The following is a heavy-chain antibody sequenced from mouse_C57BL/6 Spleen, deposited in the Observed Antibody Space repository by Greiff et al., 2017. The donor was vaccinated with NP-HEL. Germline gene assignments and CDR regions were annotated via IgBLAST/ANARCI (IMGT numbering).Heavy chain of an antibody. Sequence: QVQLQQPGAELVRPGSSVKLSCKASGYTFTSYWMDWVKQRPGQGLEWIGNIYPSDSETHYNQKFTDKATLTVDKSSSTAYMQLSSLTSEDSAVYDCARSDYDDAMDYWGQGTSVTVSS. V-gene: IGHV1-61*01. CDR2: IYPSDSET. D-gene: IGHD2-4*01. CDR1: GYTFTSYW. J-gene: IGHJ4*01. CDR3: ARSDYDDAMDY.